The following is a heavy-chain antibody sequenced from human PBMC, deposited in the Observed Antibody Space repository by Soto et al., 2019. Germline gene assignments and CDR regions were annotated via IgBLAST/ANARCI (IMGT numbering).Heavy chain of an antibody. CDR2: VYPGDSDT. J-gene: IGHJ5*02. D-gene: IGHD3-22*01. CDR3: ARGGSSDSSGYLNWFDP. V-gene: IGHV5-51*01. CDR1: GYTFTRHW. Sequence: PGESLKISCKGSGYTFTRHWIAWVRQMPGKGLEWMGIVYPGDSDTTYSPSFQGQVTISVDKSINTAYLQWSTLRASDTAMYYCARGGSSDSSGYLNWFDPWGQGTLVTVSS.